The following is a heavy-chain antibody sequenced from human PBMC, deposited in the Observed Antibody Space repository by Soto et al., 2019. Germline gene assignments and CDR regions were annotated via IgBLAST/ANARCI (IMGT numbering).Heavy chain of an antibody. J-gene: IGHJ4*02. CDR1: GGSISSGGYS. Sequence: QLQLLESGSGLVKPSQTLSLTCAVSGGSISSGGYSWSWIRQPPGKGLEWIGYIYLSGSTYYNPSLKSRVTISVDRSKNQFSLKLSSVTAADTAVYYCAAGGGLPRYYWGQGTLVTVSS. D-gene: IGHD5-12*01. V-gene: IGHV4-30-2*01. CDR2: IYLSGST. CDR3: AAGGGLPRYY.